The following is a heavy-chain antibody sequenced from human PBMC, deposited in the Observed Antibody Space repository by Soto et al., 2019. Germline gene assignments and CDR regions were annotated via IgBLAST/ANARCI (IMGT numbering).Heavy chain of an antibody. CDR3: ATFSDTTGYFDH. V-gene: IGHV1-69*01. Sequence: QVQLVPSGAEVRKPGSSVKVSCKASGGTFSSSGINWVRQAPGQGLEWIGGIIPLSGTSSHAQKFQGRVTITADGSTGTVNLELSSLISVDTAVYYCATFSDTTGYFDHWGRGTLVTVSS. CDR2: IIPLSGTS. J-gene: IGHJ4*02. D-gene: IGHD1-1*01. CDR1: GGTFSSSG.